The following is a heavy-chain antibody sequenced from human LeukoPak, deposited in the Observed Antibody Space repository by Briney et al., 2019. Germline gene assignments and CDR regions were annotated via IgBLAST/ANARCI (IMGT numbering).Heavy chain of an antibody. D-gene: IGHD3-16*01. CDR1: GFTFSSFG. J-gene: IGHJ4*02. Sequence: PGGSLRLSCATSGFTFSSFGMHWVRQAPGKGLEWVASISHDESNEDSADSVKGRFIVSRDNSKNTLYMEMISLRVEDTAVYYCAKDRHAWGGDSNYFDYWGQGALVTVSS. V-gene: IGHV3-30*18. CDR2: ISHDESNE. CDR3: AKDRHAWGGDSNYFDY.